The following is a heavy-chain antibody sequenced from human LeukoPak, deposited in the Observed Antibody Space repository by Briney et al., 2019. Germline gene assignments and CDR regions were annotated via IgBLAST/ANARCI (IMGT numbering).Heavy chain of an antibody. D-gene: IGHD2-2*01. Sequence: PWGSLRLSCSASGLIFSTYWMTWVRQAPGKGPEWVANIKEDGSEKYYVDSVKGRFTISRDNAKNSLHLQMNSLRAEDTAVYYCARGLRGYCSRITCWGGGYYYYMDVWGKGTTVTVSS. CDR1: GLIFSTYW. V-gene: IGHV3-7*01. J-gene: IGHJ6*03. CDR3: ARGLRGYCSRITCWGGGYYYYMDV. CDR2: IKEDGSEK.